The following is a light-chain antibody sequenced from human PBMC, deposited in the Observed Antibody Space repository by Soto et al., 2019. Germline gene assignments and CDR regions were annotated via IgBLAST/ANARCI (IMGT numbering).Light chain of an antibody. Sequence: DIQMTQSPPSVSASVGDRVTITCQASQDIRHFLNWYQQKPGEAPNLLIYDASTLQAGVPSRVTGSGSGTIFTFTITRLQPEDVATYYCQQYDVIPVFGPGTKVQLK. CDR1: QDIRHF. V-gene: IGKV1-33*01. CDR2: DAS. CDR3: QQYDVIPV. J-gene: IGKJ3*01.